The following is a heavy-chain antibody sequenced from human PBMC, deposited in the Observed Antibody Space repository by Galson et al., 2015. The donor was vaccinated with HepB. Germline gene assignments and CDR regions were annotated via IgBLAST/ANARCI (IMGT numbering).Heavy chain of an antibody. D-gene: IGHD3-22*01. V-gene: IGHV3-9*01. CDR3: AKDYDSPSGAFDI. CDR2: ISWNSGSI. J-gene: IGHJ3*02. CDR1: GFTFDDYA. Sequence: SLRLSCAASGFTFDDYAMHWVRQAPGKGLEWVSGISWNSGSIGYADSVKGRFTISRDNAKNSLYLQMNSLRAEDTALYYCAKDYDSPSGAFDIWGQGTMVTVSS.